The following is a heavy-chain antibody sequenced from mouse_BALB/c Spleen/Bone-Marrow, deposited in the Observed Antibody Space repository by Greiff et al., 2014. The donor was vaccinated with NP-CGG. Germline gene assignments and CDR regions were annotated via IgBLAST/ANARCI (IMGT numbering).Heavy chain of an antibody. D-gene: IGHD1-1*01. CDR2: ISSDGGST. CDR1: EYDSPSHD. CDR3: ARHGDYYSSSLFAY. J-gene: IGHJ3*01. V-gene: IGHV5-2*01. Sequence: EVQLVESGGGLVQPGESLKLSCESNEYDSPSHDMSWVRKTPEKRLELVAAISSDGGSTYYPDTMERRFIISRDDSKKTLYLQMSSLRSEDTAFYYSARHGDYYSSSLFAYWGQGTLVTVSA.